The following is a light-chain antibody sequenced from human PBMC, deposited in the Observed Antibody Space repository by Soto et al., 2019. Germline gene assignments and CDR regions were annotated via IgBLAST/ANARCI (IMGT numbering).Light chain of an antibody. CDR1: QDIRGA. CDR2: DVS. CDR3: QQFNSYPIT. V-gene: IGKV1-13*02. J-gene: IGKJ5*01. Sequence: AIQVTQSPSSLSASVGDRFTITCRASQDIRGALAWYQQKPGKAPKLLIYDVSTLESGVPSRFSGSGSGTEFTLTISSLQPEDFGTYYCQQFNSYPITFGHGTRLEIK.